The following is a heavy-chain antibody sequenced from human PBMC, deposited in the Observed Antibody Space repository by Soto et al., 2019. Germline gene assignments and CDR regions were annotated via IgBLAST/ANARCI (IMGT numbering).Heavy chain of an antibody. Sequence: GGSLRLSCAAPGFTFSSYAMSWVRQAPGKGLEWVSAIRDDGGKKYYVDSVKGRFTISRDNAKNSLYLQMNSLRGEATAVYYCARDWGTPGRGSAVGYYYHYGMDVWGQGTTVTVSS. V-gene: IGHV3-23*01. CDR1: GFTFSSYA. D-gene: IGHD6-13*01. CDR3: ARDWGTPGRGSAVGYYYHYGMDV. J-gene: IGHJ6*02. CDR2: IRDDGGKK.